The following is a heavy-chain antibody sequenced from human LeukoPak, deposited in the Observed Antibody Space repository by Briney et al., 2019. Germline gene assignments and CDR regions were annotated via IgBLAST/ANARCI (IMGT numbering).Heavy chain of an antibody. V-gene: IGHV1-8*01. CDR2: MNPNSGNT. D-gene: IGHD6-6*01. J-gene: IGHJ4*02. CDR3: ARGRGAARPGAY. CDR1: GYTFTSYD. Sequence: ASVKVPCKASGYTFTSYDINWVRQATGQGLEWMGWMNPNSGNTGYAQKFQGRVTMTRNTSISTAYMELSSLRSEDTAVYYCARGRGAARPGAYWGQGTLVTVSS.